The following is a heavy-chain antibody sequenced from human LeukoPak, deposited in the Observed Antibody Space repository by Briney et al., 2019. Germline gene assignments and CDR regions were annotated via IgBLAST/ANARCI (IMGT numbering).Heavy chain of an antibody. J-gene: IGHJ5*02. CDR3: ARASPDPYNWFDP. Sequence: PSETLSLTCTVSGGSIRSDGYSWTWIRQHPGTGLEWIGYIFHSGSTYYNPSLKSRVTISVDTSKNQFSLKLSSVTAADTAVYYCARASPDPYNWFDPWGQGTLVTVSS. CDR2: IFHSGST. CDR1: GGSIRSDGYS. V-gene: IGHV4-31*03.